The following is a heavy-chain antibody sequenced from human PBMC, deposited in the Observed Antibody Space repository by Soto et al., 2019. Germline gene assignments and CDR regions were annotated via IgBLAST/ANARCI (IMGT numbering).Heavy chain of an antibody. CDR2: VNPILSMS. D-gene: IGHD3-10*01. CDR3: ATSYGSGSRAFDY. J-gene: IGHJ4*02. V-gene: IGHV1-69*02. CDR1: GDTFSFYT. Sequence: QVQLVQSGAEVKKPGSSVKVSCKASGDTFSFYTINWVRQAPGLGLEWMGRVNPILSMSNYAQKFQGRVTXTXEXATSTAHMELRSLRSEDAAFYYCATSYGSGSRAFDYWGQGALVPVSS.